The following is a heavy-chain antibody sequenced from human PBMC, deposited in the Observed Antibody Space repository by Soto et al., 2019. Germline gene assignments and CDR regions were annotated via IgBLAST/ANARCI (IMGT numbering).Heavy chain of an antibody. V-gene: IGHV3-30-3*01. D-gene: IGHD2-15*01. CDR1: GFTFSSHA. J-gene: IGHJ6*02. CDR3: AGDGGALEALHYYGLDV. Sequence: QVQLVESGGGVVQPGRSLRLSCAASGFTFSSHAMHWVRQAPGTGLEWVAVISFDGNNKYYADSVKGRFNISRDNSKNTMYLQMNSLRGEDTVIYSCAGDGGALEALHYYGLDVWGQGTTVIVS. CDR2: ISFDGNNK.